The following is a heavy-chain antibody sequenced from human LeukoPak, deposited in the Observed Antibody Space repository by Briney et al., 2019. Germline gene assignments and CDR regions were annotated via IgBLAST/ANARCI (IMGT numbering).Heavy chain of an antibody. D-gene: IGHD4-17*01. Sequence: PGGSLLLSCAASGFTFDDYAMHWVRQAPGKGLEWVSLISGDGGSTYYADSVKGRFTISRDNSKNSLYLQMNSLRTEDTALYYCAKDYGDYSYYYYYYMDVWGKGTTVTVSS. J-gene: IGHJ6*03. CDR2: ISGDGGST. CDR3: AKDYGDYSYYYYYYMDV. V-gene: IGHV3-43*02. CDR1: GFTFDDYA.